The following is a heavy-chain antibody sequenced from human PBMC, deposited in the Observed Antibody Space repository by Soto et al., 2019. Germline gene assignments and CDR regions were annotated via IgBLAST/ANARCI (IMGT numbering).Heavy chain of an antibody. CDR2: IYWDDDK. CDR3: AHSLYDYVWGTNWFDP. Sequence: SAPTLANHKQTLTLTCTITVFSLRHRGVGVGWISQPPGKALEWLALIYWDDDKRYSPSLKSRLTIPKDTSKTQVVLTMTNMDPVDTATYYCAHSLYDYVWGTNWFDPWGQGTLVTVSS. J-gene: IGHJ5*02. CDR1: VFSLRHRGVG. V-gene: IGHV2-5*02. D-gene: IGHD3-16*01.